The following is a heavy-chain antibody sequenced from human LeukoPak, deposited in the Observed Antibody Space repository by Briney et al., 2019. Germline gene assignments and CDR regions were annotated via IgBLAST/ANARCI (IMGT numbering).Heavy chain of an antibody. V-gene: IGHV3-30*02. CDR3: AKVRRTSGGYFRVKKGSDY. J-gene: IGHJ4*02. D-gene: IGHD3-10*01. CDR2: IRYDGSYK. CDR1: GFTFSSYG. Sequence: PGGSLRLSCAVSGFTFSSYGMHWVRQAPGKGLEWVAFIRYDGSYKFYAESVKGRFTVSRDNSKNTLYLQMNSLRAEDTAVYYCAKVRRTSGGYFRVKKGSDYWGQGTLVTVSS.